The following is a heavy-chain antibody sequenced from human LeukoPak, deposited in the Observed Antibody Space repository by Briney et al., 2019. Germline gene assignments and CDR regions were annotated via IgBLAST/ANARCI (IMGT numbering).Heavy chain of an antibody. CDR3: ARHEVAATPDAFDI. V-gene: IGHV4-38-2*01. J-gene: IGHJ3*02. D-gene: IGHD1-26*01. CDR1: VYSISRGYY. Sequence: PSETLSLTCALSVYSISRGYYWGWIRQPPGKGLEWIGSVYYSGGTYYNPSPKSRLTISVDTSKNHFSLKLSSVTAADTAVYYCARHEVAATPDAFDIWGEGTMVIVP. CDR2: VYYSGGT.